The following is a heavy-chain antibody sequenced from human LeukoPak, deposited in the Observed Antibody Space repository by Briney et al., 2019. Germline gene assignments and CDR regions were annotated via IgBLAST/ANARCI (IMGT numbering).Heavy chain of an antibody. CDR2: ISSSGNTI. J-gene: IGHJ4*02. D-gene: IGHD5-18*01. V-gene: IGHV3-48*04. CDR3: SRLRGYSYGYGDY. CDR1: GFTFSGYS. Sequence: PGGSLRLSCAASGFTFSGYSMNWVRQAPGKGLEWVSYISSSGNTIDYADSVKGRFTISRDNAKNSLYLQMNSLRAEDTAVYYCSRLRGYSYGYGDYWGRGTLVTVSS.